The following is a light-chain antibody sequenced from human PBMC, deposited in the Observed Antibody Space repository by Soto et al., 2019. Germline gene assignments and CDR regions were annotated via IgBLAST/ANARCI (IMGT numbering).Light chain of an antibody. V-gene: IGKV3-11*01. CDR2: DAS. CDR1: QSVGSY. CDR3: QQRSNWPQS. J-gene: IGKJ2*01. Sequence: EIVLTQSPATLSLSPGERATLSCRASQSVGSYFAWYQQKPGQAPRLLIYDASNRATGIPGRFRGSGSGTDSTLADSSLVTEYFLVYDCQQRSNWPQSFGQRTKLDI.